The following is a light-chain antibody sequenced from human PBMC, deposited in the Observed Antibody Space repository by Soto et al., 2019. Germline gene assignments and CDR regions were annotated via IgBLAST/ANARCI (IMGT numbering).Light chain of an antibody. J-gene: IGKJ5*01. CDR1: QGISSS. Sequence: DIQLTQSPSFLSASVGDRVTITCRASQGISSSIAWYQQNPGKAPKLLIYAASTLQSGVPSRFSGSGSGTEFTLTTSSLQPEDFATYYCQQLNSYPITFGQGTRLEI. V-gene: IGKV1-9*01. CDR3: QQLNSYPIT. CDR2: AAS.